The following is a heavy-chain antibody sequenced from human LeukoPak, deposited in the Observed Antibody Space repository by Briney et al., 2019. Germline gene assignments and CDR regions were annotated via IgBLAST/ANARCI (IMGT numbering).Heavy chain of an antibody. V-gene: IGHV3-48*01. J-gene: IGHJ4*02. Sequence: PGGSLRLSCAASGFTFSSYSINWVRQAPGKGLEWVSYISRASSTIYYADSVKGRFTISRDNAKNSLYLQMNSLRPEDTAVYYCASLPGGAAAGTYYWGQGTLVTVSS. CDR3: ASLPGGAAAGTYY. D-gene: IGHD6-13*01. CDR1: GFTFSSYS. CDR2: ISRASSTI.